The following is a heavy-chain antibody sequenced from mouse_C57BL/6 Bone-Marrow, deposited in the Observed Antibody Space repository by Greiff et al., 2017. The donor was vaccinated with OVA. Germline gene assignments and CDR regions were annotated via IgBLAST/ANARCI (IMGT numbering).Heavy chain of an antibody. CDR2: IDPSDSYT. J-gene: IGHJ4*01. Sequence: QVQLKQPGAELVMPGASVKLSCKASGYTFTSYWMHWVKQRPGQGLEWIGEIDPSDSYTNYNQKFKGKSTLTVDKSSSTAYMQLSSLTSEDSAVYYCANNYGSSEAMDYWGQGTSVTVSS. CDR3: ANNYGSSEAMDY. CDR1: GYTFTSYW. D-gene: IGHD1-1*01. V-gene: IGHV1-69*01.